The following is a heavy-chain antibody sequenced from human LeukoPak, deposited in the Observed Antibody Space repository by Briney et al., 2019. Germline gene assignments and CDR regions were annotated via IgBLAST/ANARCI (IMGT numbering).Heavy chain of an antibody. J-gene: IGHJ4*02. D-gene: IGHD3-3*01. V-gene: IGHV3-15*01. CDR1: GFTFSXAX. Sequence: WAASGFTFSXAXXXXVXXXPGXXXXXXXXXKSKTDVGTTDYAAPVKGRFTISRDDSKNTLYLQMNSLKTEDTAVYYCTAFYDFWSGYYVDYWGQGTLVTVSS. CDR3: TAFYDFWSGYYVDY. CDR2: XKSKTDVGTT.